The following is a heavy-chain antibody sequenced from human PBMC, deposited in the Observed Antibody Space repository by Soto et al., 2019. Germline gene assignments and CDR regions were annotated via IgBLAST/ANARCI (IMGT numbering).Heavy chain of an antibody. Sequence: GGSLRLSCAASGFTVSSNYMSWVRQAPGKGLEWVSVIYSGGSTYYADSVKGRFTISRHNSKNTLYLQMNSLRAEDTAVYYCAREIRRIAAAKYYFDYWGQGTLVTVSS. J-gene: IGHJ4*02. V-gene: IGHV3-53*04. CDR3: AREIRRIAAAKYYFDY. D-gene: IGHD6-13*01. CDR2: IYSGGST. CDR1: GFTVSSNY.